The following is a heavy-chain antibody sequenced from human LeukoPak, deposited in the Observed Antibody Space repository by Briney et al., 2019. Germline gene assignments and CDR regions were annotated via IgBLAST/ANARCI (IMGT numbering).Heavy chain of an antibody. Sequence: GGSLRLSCAASGFTFSGSAMHWVRQASGKGLEWVGRIRSKANSYATAYAASVKGRFTISRDDSKNTAYLQMNSLKTEDTAVYYCTRHTDIVVVPAARQRAYYMDVWGKGTTVTVSS. D-gene: IGHD2-2*01. V-gene: IGHV3-73*01. CDR1: GFTFSGSA. J-gene: IGHJ6*03. CDR3: TRHTDIVVVPAARQRAYYMDV. CDR2: IRSKANSYAT.